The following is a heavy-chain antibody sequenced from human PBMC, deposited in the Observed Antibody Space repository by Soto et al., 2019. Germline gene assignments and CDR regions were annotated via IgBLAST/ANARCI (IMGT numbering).Heavy chain of an antibody. CDR1: GFTFSSYA. J-gene: IGHJ4*02. D-gene: IGHD6-13*01. Sequence: EVQLLESGGGLVQPGGSLRLSCAASGFTFSSYAMSWVRQAPGKGLEWVSAISGSGGSTYYADSVKGRFTISRDNAKNTLYLQMNSRRAEDTALYYWANHDGLSSSWYFDYLGQGTLVTVSS. V-gene: IGHV3-23*01. CDR2: ISGSGGST. CDR3: ANHDGLSSSWYFDY.